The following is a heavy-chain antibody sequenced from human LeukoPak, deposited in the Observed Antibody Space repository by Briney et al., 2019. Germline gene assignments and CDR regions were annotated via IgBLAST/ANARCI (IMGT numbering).Heavy chain of an antibody. Sequence: ASVKVYCKVSGYTLTELSIHWVRQAPGKGLEWMGGFDPEDGETIYAQKFQGRVTMTEDTSTDTAYMELSSLRSEDTAVYYCATAAYCGGDCYWYFDYWGQGTLVTVSS. CDR2: FDPEDGET. J-gene: IGHJ4*02. CDR3: ATAAYCGGDCYWYFDY. D-gene: IGHD2-21*02. V-gene: IGHV1-24*01. CDR1: GYTLTELS.